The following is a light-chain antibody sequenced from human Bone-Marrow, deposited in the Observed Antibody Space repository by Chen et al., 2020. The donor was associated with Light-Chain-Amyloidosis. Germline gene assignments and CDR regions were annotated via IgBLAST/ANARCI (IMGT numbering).Light chain of an antibody. V-gene: IGLV2-14*01. Sequence: QSALTQPASVSGSPGQSITISCTGTSGDVGTYNYVSWYQQHPGKAPTVMIYAVSNRPSGVSNRFSGSKYGNTASRTISGLQAEDEADYYCSSFTSSSSYVFGPGTKVTVL. CDR3: SSFTSSSSYV. CDR1: SGDVGTYNY. J-gene: IGLJ1*01. CDR2: AVS.